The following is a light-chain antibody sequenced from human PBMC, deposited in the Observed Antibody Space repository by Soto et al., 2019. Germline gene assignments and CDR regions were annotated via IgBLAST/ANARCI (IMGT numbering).Light chain of an antibody. Sequence: DVQMTQSPSSLSASVGDRVTITCRASQGINSWLAWYQQKPEKAPKPLIYAASSLQTGVPSRFSGSGSGTDFTLTISNLQPEDSATYYCQQYNIYPLTFGGGTKVEIK. CDR3: QQYNIYPLT. CDR2: AAS. V-gene: IGKV1D-16*01. CDR1: QGINSW. J-gene: IGKJ4*01.